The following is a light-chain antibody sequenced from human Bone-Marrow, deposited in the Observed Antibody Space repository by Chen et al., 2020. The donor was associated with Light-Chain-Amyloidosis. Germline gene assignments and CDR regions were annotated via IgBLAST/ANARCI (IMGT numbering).Light chain of an antibody. CDR3: SSYTITNTLV. CDR2: EVT. J-gene: IGLJ1*01. Sequence: SALTQPASVSGSPGQSITISCTGTSSDVGGDNNVSWYQQHPDKAPKLMIYEVTNQPSWVPDRFSGYKSYNTDSLSISALQTEDEAAYFCSSYTITNTLVFGSGTRVTV. V-gene: IGLV2-14*01. CDR1: SSDVGGDNN.